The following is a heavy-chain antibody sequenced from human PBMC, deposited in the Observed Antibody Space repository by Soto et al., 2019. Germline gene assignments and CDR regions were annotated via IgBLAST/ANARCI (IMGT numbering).Heavy chain of an antibody. CDR2: MSAFTGKA. J-gene: IGHJ6*02. CDR3: ATDVRIPSAPWSGMDV. D-gene: IGHD2-15*01. CDR1: GYTFISYG. V-gene: IGHV1-18*04. Sequence: ASVKVSCKASGYTFISYGISWVRQAPGQGLEWVGWMSAFTGKADYAQIFQDRVTMTTDTYTSTAYMELRSLRSDDTAVYYCATDVRIPSAPWSGMDVWGQGSKVTLSS.